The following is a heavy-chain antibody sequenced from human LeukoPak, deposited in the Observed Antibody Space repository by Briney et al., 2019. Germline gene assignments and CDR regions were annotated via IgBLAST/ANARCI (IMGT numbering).Heavy chain of an antibody. CDR1: GFTFSSYS. CDR3: ARVECFPYFDY. D-gene: IGHD3-16*01. J-gene: IGHJ4*02. CDR2: ISSSSSYI. Sequence: GGSLRLSCAASGFTFSSYSMNWVRQAPGKGLEWFSSISSSSSYIYYADTVKGRFTISRDNAKNSLYLQMNSLRAEDTAVYYCARVECFPYFDYWGQGTLVTGSS. V-gene: IGHV3-21*01.